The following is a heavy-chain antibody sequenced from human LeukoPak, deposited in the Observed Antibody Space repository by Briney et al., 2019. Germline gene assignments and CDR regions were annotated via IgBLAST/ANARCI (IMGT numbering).Heavy chain of an antibody. CDR2: INHSGST. D-gene: IGHD6-13*01. CDR3: ARQSRKHSSRRTVGGTFDY. V-gene: IGHV4-34*01. J-gene: IGHJ4*02. CDR1: GGSFSGYY. Sequence: SSETLSLTCAVYGGSFSGYYWSWIRQPPGKGLEWIGEINHSGSTNYNPSLKSRVTISVDTSKNQFSLKLSSVTAADTAAYYCARQSRKHSSRRTVGGTFDYWGQGTLVTVSS.